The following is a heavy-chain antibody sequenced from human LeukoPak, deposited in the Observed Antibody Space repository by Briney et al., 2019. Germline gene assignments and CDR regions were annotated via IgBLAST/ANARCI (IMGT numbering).Heavy chain of an antibody. V-gene: IGHV1-24*01. Sequence: ASVKVSCKVSGHTFTELSMHWVRQAPGKGLEWMGGFHPEDGETIYAQKSQGRVTMTEDTSTDTAYMELSSLRSEDTAVYYCADSSGYFFDYWGQGTLVTVSS. CDR1: GHTFTELS. D-gene: IGHD3-22*01. J-gene: IGHJ4*02. CDR2: FHPEDGET. CDR3: ADSSGYFFDY.